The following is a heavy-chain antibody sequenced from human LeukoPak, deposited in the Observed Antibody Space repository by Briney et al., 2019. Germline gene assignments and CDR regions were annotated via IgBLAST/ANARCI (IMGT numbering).Heavy chain of an antibody. CDR2: IRYDGSNK. Sequence: GGSLRLSCAASGFTFSSYAMHWVRQAPGKGLEWVAFIRYDGSNKYYADSVKGRFTISRDNSKNTLYLQMNSLRAEDTAVYYCAKGPLFKLGMGAFDIWGQGTMVTVSS. J-gene: IGHJ3*02. CDR3: AKGPLFKLGMGAFDI. V-gene: IGHV3-30*02. CDR1: GFTFSSYA. D-gene: IGHD7-27*01.